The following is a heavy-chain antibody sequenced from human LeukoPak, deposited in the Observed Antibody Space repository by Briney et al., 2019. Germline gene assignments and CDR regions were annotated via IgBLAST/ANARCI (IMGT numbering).Heavy chain of an antibody. J-gene: IGHJ4*02. CDR2: IYYGGST. CDR1: GGSISSYY. Sequence: SETLSLTCTVSGGSISSYYWGWIRQPPWKGLEWIGYIYYGGSTNYNPSLKSRVTISVDTSKNQFSLKLSSVTAADTAVYYCARYVWGSYPTFEDYWGQGTLVTVSS. D-gene: IGHD3-16*02. CDR3: ARYVWGSYPTFEDY. V-gene: IGHV4-59*01.